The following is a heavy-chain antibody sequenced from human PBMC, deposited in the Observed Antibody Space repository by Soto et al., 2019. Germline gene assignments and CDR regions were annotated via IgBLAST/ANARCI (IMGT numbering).Heavy chain of an antibody. J-gene: IGHJ6*02. CDR3: GRQYDFWSPYYYTIDV. CDR2: IYYTGHT. CDR1: GDAVNRVSSY. V-gene: IGHV4-39*01. D-gene: IGHD3-3*01. Sequence: VSGDAVNRVSSYCVWVRQTPGKGLEWIGNIYYTGHTFYNPSLKSRVIISLDTSKNQFSLNLTSLTASDTAVYFCGRQYDFWSPYYYTIDVWGQGTKVTVSS.